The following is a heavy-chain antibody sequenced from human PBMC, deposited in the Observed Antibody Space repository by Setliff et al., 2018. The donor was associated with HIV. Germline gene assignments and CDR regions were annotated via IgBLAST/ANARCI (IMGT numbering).Heavy chain of an antibody. J-gene: IGHJ4*02. CDR2: ITHSGST. Sequence: PSETLSLTCAVYGGSFTDFYWTFIRQSPGKGLEWIGEITHSGSTTYDPSLKSRITVSVDTSKNQFSLKLTSVTAADMGVYYCARGRKKTLAVSGTRYFDFWGQGTLVTVS. CDR1: GGSFTDFY. V-gene: IGHV4-34*01. CDR3: ARGRKKTLAVSGTRYFDF. D-gene: IGHD6-19*01.